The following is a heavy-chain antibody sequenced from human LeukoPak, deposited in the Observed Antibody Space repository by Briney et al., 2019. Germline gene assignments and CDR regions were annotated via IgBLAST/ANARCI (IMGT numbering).Heavy chain of an antibody. Sequence: GGSLRLSCSASGFPFSSYAMHWVRQAPGKGLEYVSAISSSGGSTYYADSVKGRFTISRDNSKNTLYLQMSSLRPEDTAVYYCVKAKDYYNYVDDYWGQGTLVTVSS. V-gene: IGHV3-64D*09. D-gene: IGHD4-11*01. CDR1: GFPFSSYA. CDR3: VKAKDYYNYVDDY. J-gene: IGHJ4*02. CDR2: ISSSGGST.